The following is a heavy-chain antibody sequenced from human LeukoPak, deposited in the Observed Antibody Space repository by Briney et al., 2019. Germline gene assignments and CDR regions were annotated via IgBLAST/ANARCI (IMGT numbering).Heavy chain of an antibody. J-gene: IGHJ4*02. CDR2: TYYSGST. V-gene: IGHV4-39*02. CDR1: GGSISSSSYY. D-gene: IGHD3-22*01. CDR3: ARDAMIVVDYFDY. Sequence: SETLSLTCTVSGGSISSSSYYWGWIRQPPGKGLEWIGSTYYSGSTYYNPSLKSRVTISVDTSKNQFSLKLSSVTAADTAVYYCARDAMIVVDYFDYWGQGTLVTVSS.